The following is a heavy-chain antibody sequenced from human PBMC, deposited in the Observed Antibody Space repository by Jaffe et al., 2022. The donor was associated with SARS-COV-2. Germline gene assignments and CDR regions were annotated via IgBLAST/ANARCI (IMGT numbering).Heavy chain of an antibody. CDR1: GYTSTSYS. V-gene: IGHV1-18*04. CDR3: VFIDGNTGSED. Sequence: QVHLVQSGGGVKKPGASVKVSCKASGYTSTSYSVSWVRQAPGQGLEWMGWISAYSGNTDSAQRLQGRLTMTTDTSTTTAYMDLSPLRSDDTAIYYCVFIDGNTGSEDWGQGTLVTVSS. D-gene: IGHD1-26*01. CDR2: ISAYSGNT. J-gene: IGHJ4*02.